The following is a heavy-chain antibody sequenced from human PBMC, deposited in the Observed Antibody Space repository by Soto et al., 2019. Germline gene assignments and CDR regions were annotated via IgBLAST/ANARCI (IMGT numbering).Heavy chain of an antibody. V-gene: IGHV4-59*08. D-gene: IGHD3-9*01. CDR1: GGSISSYY. Sequence: SETLSLTCTVSGGSISSYYWSWIRQPPGKGLEWIGYIYYSGSTNYNPSLKSRVTISVDTSKNQFSLKLSSVTAADTAVYYCARGRYFDFSNDYWGQGTLVTVS. CDR2: IYYSGST. CDR3: ARGRYFDFSNDY. J-gene: IGHJ4*02.